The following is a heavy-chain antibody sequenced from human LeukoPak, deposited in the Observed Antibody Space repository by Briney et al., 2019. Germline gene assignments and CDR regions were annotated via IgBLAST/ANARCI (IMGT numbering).Heavy chain of an antibody. D-gene: IGHD2-2*01. V-gene: IGHV4-34*01. Sequence: SETLSLTCAVYGGSFSGYYWSWIRQPPGKGLEWIGEINHSGSTNYNPSLKSRVTISVDTSKNQFSLNLSSVTAADTAVYYCARGHIVVVPAATRGAFDIWGQGTMVTVSS. CDR1: GGSFSGYY. J-gene: IGHJ3*02. CDR2: INHSGST. CDR3: ARGHIVVVPAATRGAFDI.